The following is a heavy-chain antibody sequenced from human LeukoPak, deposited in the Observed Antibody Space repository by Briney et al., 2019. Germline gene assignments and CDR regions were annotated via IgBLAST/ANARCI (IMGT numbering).Heavy chain of an antibody. Sequence: GGSLRSSGAPSGFTFSSYSMNWSRKAPGKGLKWASSIISSSSYIYYADSVKGRFTISRDNAKNSLYLQMNSLRAEDTAVYYCATFVHCSSTSCYNNFDYWGQGTLVTVSS. V-gene: IGHV3-21*01. J-gene: IGHJ4*02. CDR3: ATFVHCSSTSCYNNFDY. D-gene: IGHD2-2*02. CDR1: GFTFSSYS. CDR2: IISSSSYI.